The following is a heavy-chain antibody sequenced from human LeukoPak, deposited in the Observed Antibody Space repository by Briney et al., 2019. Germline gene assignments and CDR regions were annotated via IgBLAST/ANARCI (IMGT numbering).Heavy chain of an antibody. CDR2: IYHSGST. CDR3: ARDGTGFLHLAF. CDR1: GYSISSGYY. V-gene: IGHV4-38-2*02. D-gene: IGHD1-1*01. Sequence: TSETLSLTCTVSGYSISSGYYWGWIRQPPGKGLEWIGSIYHSGSTYYNPSLKSRVTISVDTSKNQFSLKLSSVTAADTAVYYCARDGTGFLHLAFWGQGILVTVSS. J-gene: IGHJ4*02.